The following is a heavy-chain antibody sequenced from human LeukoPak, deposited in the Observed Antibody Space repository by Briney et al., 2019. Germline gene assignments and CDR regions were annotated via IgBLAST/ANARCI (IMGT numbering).Heavy chain of an antibody. Sequence: TSETLSLTCAVSGGSISSGGYSWSWIRQPPGRGPEWIGYIYHSGSTYYNPSLKSRVTISVDRSKNQFSLRLSFVTAADTAVYYCVRGGAVPAANPLHYYYYGMDVWGKGTTVTVSS. V-gene: IGHV4-30-2*01. CDR3: VRGGAVPAANPLHYYYYGMDV. J-gene: IGHJ6*04. CDR1: GGSISSGGYS. D-gene: IGHD2-2*01. CDR2: IYHSGST.